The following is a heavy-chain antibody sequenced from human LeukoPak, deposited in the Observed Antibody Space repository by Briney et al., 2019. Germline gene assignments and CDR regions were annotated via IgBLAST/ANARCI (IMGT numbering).Heavy chain of an antibody. CDR3: ARVLSGSWDWFDP. D-gene: IGHD3-22*01. CDR2: ISYDGSNK. J-gene: IGHJ5*02. CDR1: GFTFSSYA. Sequence: GGSLRLSCAASGFTFSSYAMHWVRQAPGKGLEWVAVISYDGSNKYYADSVKGRFTISRDNAKNSLYLQMNSLRAEDTAVYYCARVLSGSWDWFDPWGQGTLVTVSS. V-gene: IGHV3-30-3*01.